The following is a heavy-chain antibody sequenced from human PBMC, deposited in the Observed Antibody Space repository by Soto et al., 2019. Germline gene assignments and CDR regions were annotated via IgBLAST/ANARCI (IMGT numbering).Heavy chain of an antibody. CDR1: GFPFSSYV. Sequence: EVQLLESGGGLVQRGGSLRLSCAASGFPFSSYVMSWVRQAPGKGLEWVSGISGGGSKTFYADSVKGRFTISRDNSKNTLLLQMNSLGAEDTAVYYCAKDSNKYSSSLRGRYFDYWGQGIGVTVSS. V-gene: IGHV3-23*01. J-gene: IGHJ4*02. D-gene: IGHD4-4*01. CDR3: AKDSNKYSSSLRGRYFDY. CDR2: ISGGGSKT.